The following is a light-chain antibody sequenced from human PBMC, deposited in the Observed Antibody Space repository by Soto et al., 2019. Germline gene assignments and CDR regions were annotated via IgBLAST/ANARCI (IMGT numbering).Light chain of an antibody. CDR2: EVS. J-gene: IGLJ1*01. Sequence: QSALTQPASVSGSPGQSITISCTGTSSDVGGYNYVSWYQQHPGKAPKLMIYEVSNRPSGVSHRFSGSKSGNTASLTISGLQAEDEADYYCSSYTSSNTYVFGTRTKLTVL. CDR1: SSDVGGYNY. CDR3: SSYTSSNTYV. V-gene: IGLV2-14*01.